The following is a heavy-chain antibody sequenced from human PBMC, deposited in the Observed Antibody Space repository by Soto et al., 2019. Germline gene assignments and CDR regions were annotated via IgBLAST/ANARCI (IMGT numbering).Heavy chain of an antibody. CDR2: ISAYNGNT. V-gene: IGHV1-18*01. J-gene: IGHJ5*02. Sequence: GASVKVSCKASGYTFTSYGISWVRQAPGQGLEWMGWISAYNGNTNYAQKLQGRVTMTTDTSTSTAYMELRSLRSDDTAVYYCARGYCSSTSCYFRRFDPWGQGTLVTVSS. CDR1: GYTFTSYG. CDR3: ARGYCSSTSCYFRRFDP. D-gene: IGHD2-2*01.